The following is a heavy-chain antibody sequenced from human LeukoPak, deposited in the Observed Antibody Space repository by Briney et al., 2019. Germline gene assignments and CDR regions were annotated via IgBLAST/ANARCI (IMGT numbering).Heavy chain of an antibody. CDR1: GGSIGSYY. CDR2: IYYSGST. Sequence: PSETLSLTCTVSGGSIGSYYWSWIRQPPGKGLEWIGYIYYSGSTNYNPSLKSRVTISVDTSKNQFSLKLSSVSAADTAVYYCARDNNNWYGWFDPWGQGTLVTVSS. V-gene: IGHV4-59*01. J-gene: IGHJ5*02. D-gene: IGHD1-1*01. CDR3: ARDNNNWYGWFDP.